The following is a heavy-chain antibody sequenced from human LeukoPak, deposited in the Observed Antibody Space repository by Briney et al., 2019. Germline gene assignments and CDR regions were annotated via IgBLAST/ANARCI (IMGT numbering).Heavy chain of an antibody. CDR3: ARGGAARLHFQN. CDR1: GGSISNYY. J-gene: IGHJ1*01. V-gene: IGHV4-59*01. D-gene: IGHD6-6*01. Sequence: SETLSLTCTVSGGSISNYYWNWIRQPPGKGLEWLGYIYYSGNTIYNPSLTSRVTISVDTSNNQFSLKLSSVTAADTAVYYCARGGAARLHFQNWGQGTLVTVSS. CDR2: IYYSGNT.